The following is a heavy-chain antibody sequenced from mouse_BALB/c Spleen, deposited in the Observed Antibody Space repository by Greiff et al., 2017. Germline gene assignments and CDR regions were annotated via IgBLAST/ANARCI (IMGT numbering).Heavy chain of an antibody. V-gene: IGHV1-9*01. CDR1: GYTFSSYW. CDR3: ARPMITTYYAMDY. D-gene: IGHD2-4*01. Sequence: QVQLQQSGAELMKPGASVKISCKATGYTFSSYWIEWVKQRPGHGLEWIGEILPGSGSTNYNEKFKGKATFTADTSSNTAYMQLSSLTSEDSAVYYCARPMITTYYAMDYWGQGTSVTVSS. CDR2: ILPGSGST. J-gene: IGHJ4*01.